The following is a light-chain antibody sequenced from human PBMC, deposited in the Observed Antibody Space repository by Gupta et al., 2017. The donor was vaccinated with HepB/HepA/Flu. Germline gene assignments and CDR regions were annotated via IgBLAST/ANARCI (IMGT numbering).Light chain of an antibody. CDR1: SSDVGGYNY. J-gene: IGLJ2*01. CDR2: DVT. Sequence: QTALTQPASVSGSPGQSSTISCTGTSSDVGGYNYVSWYQQHPGNSPKLMIYDVTNRPSGVSNRFSASKSGNTASLTISVRQAEDAADYYCSSYTSSSIVVFGGGTKLTVL. V-gene: IGLV2-14*03. CDR3: SSYTSSSIVV.